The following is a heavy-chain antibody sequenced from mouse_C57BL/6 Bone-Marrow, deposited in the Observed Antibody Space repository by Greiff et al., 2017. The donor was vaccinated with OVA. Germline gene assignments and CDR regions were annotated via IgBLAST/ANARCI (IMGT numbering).Heavy chain of an antibody. J-gene: IGHJ3*01. CDR2: IHPNSGST. Sequence: QVQLQQPGAELVKPGASVKLSCKASGYTFTSYWMHWVKQRPGQGLEWIGMIHPNSGSTNYNEKFKSKATLTVDKSSSTAYMQLSSLTSEDSAVYYCAREGLYYGNYEERAWFAYWCQGTLVTVSA. CDR3: AREGLYYGNYEERAWFAY. V-gene: IGHV1-64*01. D-gene: IGHD2-1*01. CDR1: GYTFTSYW.